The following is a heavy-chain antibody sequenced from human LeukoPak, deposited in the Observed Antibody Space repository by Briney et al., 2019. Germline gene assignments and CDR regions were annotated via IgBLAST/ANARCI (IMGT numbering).Heavy chain of an antibody. D-gene: IGHD5-18*01. CDR1: GFTFSSYG. V-gene: IGHV3-33*01. CDR3: ARAEVDTANGDD. Sequence: GRSLRLSCAASGFTFSSYGMLWVPQAPGKGREWVAVIWCDGSNKYYADSVKGRFTISRNSSKNTMYLQMNSLTAEDTAVYYCARAEVDTANGDDWGQGTLVTVSS. J-gene: IGHJ4*02. CDR2: IWCDGSNK.